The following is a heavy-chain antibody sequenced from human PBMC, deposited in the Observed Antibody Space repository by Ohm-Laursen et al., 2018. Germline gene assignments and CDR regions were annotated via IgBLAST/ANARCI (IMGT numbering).Heavy chain of an antibody. CDR3: AGAFPRGSLDAFDI. CDR2: LYHSGSS. CDR1: GYPISSGYY. Sequence: SQTLSLTCAVSGYPISSGYYWGWIRQPPGRGPEWIGSLYHSGSSFYKPSLKSRVTISVDTSKNQFSLKLRSVTAADTAVYYCAGAFPRGSLDAFDIWGQGTMVTVSS. D-gene: IGHD2/OR15-2a*01. V-gene: IGHV4-38-2*01. J-gene: IGHJ3*02.